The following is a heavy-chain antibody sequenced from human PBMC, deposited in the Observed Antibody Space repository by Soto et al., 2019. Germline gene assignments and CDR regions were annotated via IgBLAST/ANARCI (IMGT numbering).Heavy chain of an antibody. CDR1: GGTFSNYI. Sequence: QVQLVQSGAEVKKPGSSVKVSCKASGGTFSNYIISWVRQAPGQGLEWMGRIIPILVITNYAQKFQGRVTITADRSTSTAYMELSGLDSEDTAVYYCASATYCGGDCYPLDYWGQGTLVTVSS. D-gene: IGHD2-21*02. V-gene: IGHV1-69*02. J-gene: IGHJ4*02. CDR3: ASATYCGGDCYPLDY. CDR2: IIPILVIT.